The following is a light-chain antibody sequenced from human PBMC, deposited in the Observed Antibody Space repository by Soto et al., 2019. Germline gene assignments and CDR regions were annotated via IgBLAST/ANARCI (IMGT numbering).Light chain of an antibody. J-gene: IGKJ1*01. CDR2: GAS. CDR1: QSVSSSY. V-gene: IGKV3-20*01. CDR3: HQYGSSPRT. Sequence: EIVMTQSPATLSVSPGERATLSCRASQSVSSSYLAWYQHTPGQAPMLLIYGASTRATGIPDRFSGSGSGTDFILTISRLEPEDFAVYYCHQYGSSPRTFGQGTKVDIK.